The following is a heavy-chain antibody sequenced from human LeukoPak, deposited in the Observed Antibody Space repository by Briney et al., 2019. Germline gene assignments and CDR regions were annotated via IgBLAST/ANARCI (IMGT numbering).Heavy chain of an antibody. CDR2: VSYSGTT. D-gene: IGHD3-22*01. Sequence: SATLSLTCTVSGGSISSYYWTWIRQPPGKGLEWIGYVSYSGTTKYNPSLKSRVTMSVDMSKNRLSLRLTSVTAADTAVYYCMGWGSGYPLFDYWGQGTLVTVSS. CDR1: GGSISSYY. V-gene: IGHV4-59*12. J-gene: IGHJ4*02. CDR3: MGWGSGYPLFDY.